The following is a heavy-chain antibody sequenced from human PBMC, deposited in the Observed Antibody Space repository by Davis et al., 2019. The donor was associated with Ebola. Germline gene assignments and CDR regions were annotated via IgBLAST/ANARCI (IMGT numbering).Heavy chain of an antibody. V-gene: IGHV1-18*01. Sequence: ASVKVSCKASGYTFTSYGISWVRQAPGQGLEWMGWISAYNGNTNYAQKLQGRVTMTTDTSTSTAYMELRSLRSDDTAVYYCATVPGIAAAGTFNSDYWGQGTLVTVSS. CDR1: GYTFTSYG. CDR2: ISAYNGNT. D-gene: IGHD6-13*01. CDR3: ATVPGIAAAGTFNSDY. J-gene: IGHJ4*02.